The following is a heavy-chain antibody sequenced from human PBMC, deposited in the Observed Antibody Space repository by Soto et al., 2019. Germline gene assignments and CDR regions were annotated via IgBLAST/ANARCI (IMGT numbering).Heavy chain of an antibody. CDR2: IIPIFGTA. CDR1: GGTFSSYA. Sequence: GASVKVSCKASGGTFSSYAISWVRQAPGQGLEWMGGIIPIFGTANYAQKFQGRVTITADESTSTAYMELSSLRSEDTAVYCCARAVLSSSWYLSWFDPWGQGTLVTVSS. D-gene: IGHD6-13*01. CDR3: ARAVLSSSWYLSWFDP. V-gene: IGHV1-69*13. J-gene: IGHJ5*02.